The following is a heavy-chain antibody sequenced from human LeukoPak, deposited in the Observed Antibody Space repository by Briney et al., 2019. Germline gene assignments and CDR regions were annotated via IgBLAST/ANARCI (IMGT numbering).Heavy chain of an antibody. CDR2: ISGSGGST. CDR3: AKSAYYDSSGFYREYYFDY. D-gene: IGHD3-22*01. Sequence: GALRLSCAASGFTFSSYSMNWVRQAPGKGLEWVSTISGSGGSTYYADSVKGRFTISRDNSKNTLHLQMNSLRAEDTAVYYCAKSAYYDSSGFYREYYFDYWGQGTLVTVSS. V-gene: IGHV3-23*01. CDR1: GFTFSSYS. J-gene: IGHJ4*02.